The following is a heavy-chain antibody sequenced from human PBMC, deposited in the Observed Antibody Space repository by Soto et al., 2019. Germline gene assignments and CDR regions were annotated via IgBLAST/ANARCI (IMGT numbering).Heavy chain of an antibody. CDR1: GFTFSSYA. Sequence: GGSLRLSCAASGFTFSSYAMSWVRQAPGKGLEWVSAISGSGGSTYYADSVKGRFTISRDNSKNTLYLQMNSLRAEDTAVYYCAKDPINYYDSSGYGEYFPHWGQGTLVTVSS. CDR2: ISGSGGST. D-gene: IGHD3-22*01. CDR3: AKDPINYYDSSGYGEYFPH. J-gene: IGHJ1*01. V-gene: IGHV3-23*01.